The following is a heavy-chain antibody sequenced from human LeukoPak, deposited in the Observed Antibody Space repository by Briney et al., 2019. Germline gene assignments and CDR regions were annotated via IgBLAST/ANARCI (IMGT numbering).Heavy chain of an antibody. CDR1: GGSISSYY. CDR2: IYYTEST. V-gene: IGHV4-59*01. D-gene: IGHD5-12*01. CDR3: ARVDQSGYDTRGWFDP. Sequence: SETLSLTCTISGGSISSYYWSWIRQPPGRGLEWIGYIYYTESTNYNPSLKSRVTISLDTSKNQFSLKLSSVTAADTAVYYCARVDQSGYDTRGWFDPWGQGTLVTVSS. J-gene: IGHJ5*02.